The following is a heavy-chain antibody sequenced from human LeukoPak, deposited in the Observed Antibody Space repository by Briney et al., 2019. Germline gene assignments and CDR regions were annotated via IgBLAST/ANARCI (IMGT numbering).Heavy chain of an antibody. D-gene: IGHD2-2*01. CDR1: GYSFTTYW. J-gene: IGHJ3*02. Sequence: GESLKISCKGSGYSFTTYWIGGVRQMPGKGLEWRGIIYPVESDNRYSPSFQGQGTISGEKSISTAYLKWSSLKASDTAMYYCARAGYCSSTSCYSFDAFDIWGQGTMVTVSS. V-gene: IGHV5-51*01. CDR2: IYPVESDN. CDR3: ARAGYCSSTSCYSFDAFDI.